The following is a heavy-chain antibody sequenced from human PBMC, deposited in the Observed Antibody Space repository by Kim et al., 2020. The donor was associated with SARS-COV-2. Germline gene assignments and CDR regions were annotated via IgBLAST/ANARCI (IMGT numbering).Heavy chain of an antibody. CDR2: VNSDGSST. CDR3: ASLCTGYDWDKFDY. Sequence: GGSLRLSCVASGFTFSSYWMHWVRQAPGKGLVWVSRVNSDGSSTSYADSVKGRFTISRDNARNTLYLQMNSLRAEDTAVYYCASLCTGYDWDKFDYWGQGTLVTVSS. J-gene: IGHJ4*02. D-gene: IGHD3-16*01. CDR1: GFTFSSYW. V-gene: IGHV3-74*01.